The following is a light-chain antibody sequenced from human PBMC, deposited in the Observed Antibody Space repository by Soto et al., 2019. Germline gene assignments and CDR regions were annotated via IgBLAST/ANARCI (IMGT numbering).Light chain of an antibody. V-gene: IGKV1-27*01. CDR3: QKYNSAPRLFT. CDR1: QGISNK. Sequence: DIQMTQSPSSLSASVGDRVTITCRASQGISNKLAWYQQKPGKVPKLLIYDASTLQSGVPSRFSGSGSGTDFTLTISSLQPEDVATYYCQKYNSAPRLFTFGPGTKVDIK. CDR2: DAS. J-gene: IGKJ3*01.